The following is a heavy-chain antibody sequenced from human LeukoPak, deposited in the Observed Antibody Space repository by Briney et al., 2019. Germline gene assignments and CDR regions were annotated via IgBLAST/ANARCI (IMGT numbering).Heavy chain of an antibody. V-gene: IGHV3-23*01. CDR3: AKECDYGNTSHMPCY. CDR1: GFTFSSYS. J-gene: IGHJ4*02. Sequence: PGGSLRLSCAASGFTFSSYSMNWVRQAPGKGLECVSSISDGGWTAYTDSVKGRFFISRETATNTLYLQMNSLRVEDTAVYYCAKECDYGNTSHMPCYWGQGTLVTVSS. CDR2: ISDGGWT. D-gene: IGHD4-17*01.